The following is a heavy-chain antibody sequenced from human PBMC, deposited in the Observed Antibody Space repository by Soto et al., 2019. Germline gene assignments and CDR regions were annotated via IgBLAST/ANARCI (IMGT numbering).Heavy chain of an antibody. CDR3: AKDQASGQGSFDS. V-gene: IGHV3-30*18. J-gene: IGHJ4*02. CDR2: ISYDGSNQ. Sequence: GSLRLSCAASGFTFNIYGMHWVRQAPDQGLEWVALISYDGSNQYYADSVKGRFTISRDNSKNTLFLQMNSLRADDMALYYCAKDQASGQGSFDSWDQGTLVTVSS. CDR1: GFTFNIYG.